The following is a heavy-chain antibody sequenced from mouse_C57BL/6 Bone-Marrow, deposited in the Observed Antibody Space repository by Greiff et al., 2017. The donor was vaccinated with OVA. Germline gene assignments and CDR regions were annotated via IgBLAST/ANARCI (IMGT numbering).Heavy chain of an antibody. CDR3: ARPDYGSWYFDA. D-gene: IGHD1-1*01. CDR2: IDPSDSYT. V-gene: IGHV1-69*01. CDR1: GYTFTSYW. Sequence: VQLQQPGAELVMPGASVKLSCKASGYTFTSYWMHWVKQRPGQGLEWIGEIDPSDSYTNYNQKFKGKSTLTVDKSSSTAYMQLSSLTSEDSAVYYCARPDYGSWYFDAWGTGTTVTVSS. J-gene: IGHJ1*03.